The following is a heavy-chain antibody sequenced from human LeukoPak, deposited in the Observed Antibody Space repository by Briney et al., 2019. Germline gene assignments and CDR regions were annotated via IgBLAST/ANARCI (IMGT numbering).Heavy chain of an antibody. V-gene: IGHV3-23*01. Sequence: PGGSLRLSCAASGFTFSGYAMSWVRQAPGKGLEWVSAISGSGGSTYYADSVKGRFTISRDNSKNTLYLQMNSLRAEDTAVYYCAKGGSGLRYYFDYWGQGTLVTVSS. J-gene: IGHJ4*02. CDR1: GFTFSGYA. CDR3: AKGGSGLRYYFDY. D-gene: IGHD3-10*01. CDR2: ISGSGGST.